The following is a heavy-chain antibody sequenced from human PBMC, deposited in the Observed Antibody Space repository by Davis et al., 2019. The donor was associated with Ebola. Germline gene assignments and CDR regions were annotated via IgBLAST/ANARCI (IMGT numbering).Heavy chain of an antibody. CDR2: IKNDGSST. Sequence: PGGSLRLSCVASGFTFSSYWMHWVRQAPGKGLVWVSRIKNDGSSTNYADPVKGRFTISRDNAKNTLYLQMNSLTVEDTVVYYCARPVVDTAIEGDHWFDPWGQGTLVTVSS. J-gene: IGHJ5*02. CDR1: GFTFSSYW. V-gene: IGHV3-74*01. D-gene: IGHD2-21*02. CDR3: ARPVVDTAIEGDHWFDP.